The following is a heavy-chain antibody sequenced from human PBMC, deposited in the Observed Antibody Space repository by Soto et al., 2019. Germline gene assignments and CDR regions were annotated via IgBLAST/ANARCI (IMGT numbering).Heavy chain of an antibody. J-gene: IGHJ4*02. CDR2: IKQDGSEG. V-gene: IGHV3-7*01. CDR1: GFTFNNYW. CDR3: ARVLDFYASGSYRY. Sequence: VGSLRLSCAASGFTFNNYWMSWVRQAPGKGLQWVANIKQDGSEGYYVDSVKGRFTISRDNAKKSLYLQMNSLRAEDTALYYCARVLDFYASGSYRYWGQGTLVTVSS. D-gene: IGHD3-10*01.